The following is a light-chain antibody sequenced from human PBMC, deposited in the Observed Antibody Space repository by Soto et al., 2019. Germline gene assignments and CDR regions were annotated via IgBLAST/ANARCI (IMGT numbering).Light chain of an antibody. CDR2: GVY. CDR3: QHYGYSRWT. J-gene: IGKJ1*01. V-gene: IGKV3-20*01. Sequence: IVLTQSPGTLSLSPGERATLSCRASLTGNNNYLAWYQHKSGQAPRLLIYGVYTRATGIPDRFTGSGSGTELTLTNTRLEPEDSAVYFCQHYGYSRWTFGLGTKVEIK. CDR1: LTGNNNY.